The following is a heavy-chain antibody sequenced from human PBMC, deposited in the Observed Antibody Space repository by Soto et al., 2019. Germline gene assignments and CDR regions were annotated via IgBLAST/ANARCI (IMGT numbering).Heavy chain of an antibody. CDR2: IYYSGST. CDR1: GGSISSYY. Sequence: SETLSLTCTVSGGSISSYYWSWIRQPPGKGLEWIGYIYYSGSTNYNPSLKSRVTISVDTSKNQFSLKLSSVTAADTAVYYCARDRVGNGYKPEYYFDYWGQGTLVTVSS. J-gene: IGHJ4*02. D-gene: IGHD5-12*01. V-gene: IGHV4-59*01. CDR3: ARDRVGNGYKPEYYFDY.